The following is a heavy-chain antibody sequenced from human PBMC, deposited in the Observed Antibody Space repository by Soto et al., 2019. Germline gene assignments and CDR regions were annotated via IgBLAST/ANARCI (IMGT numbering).Heavy chain of an antibody. V-gene: IGHV4-39*01. Sequence: PSETLSLTCPVSGGSISSSNSYWGWIRQPPGKGLEWIGSIYYSGSTYYNPSLKSRVSISVDTSKNQFSLKLSSVTAADTAVYYCARRGFMGATTIDYWGQGTLVTVSS. J-gene: IGHJ4*02. CDR3: ARRGFMGATTIDY. CDR1: GGSISSSNSY. D-gene: IGHD1-26*01. CDR2: IYYSGST.